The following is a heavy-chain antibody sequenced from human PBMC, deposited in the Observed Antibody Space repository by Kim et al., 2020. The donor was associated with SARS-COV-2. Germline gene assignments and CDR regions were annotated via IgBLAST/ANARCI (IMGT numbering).Heavy chain of an antibody. J-gene: IGHJ3*02. Sequence: SETLSLTCSVSGGSINTGNYYWTWIRHRPGKGLEWLGYVYRVDIAYYNPSLMSRTSISMDASKNQFFLTMTSVTAADTAVYFCARDLATSNDALDIWGQGTVVSVSP. V-gene: IGHV4-31*03. CDR3: ARDLATSNDALDI. CDR2: VYRVDIA. D-gene: IGHD1-26*01. CDR1: GGSINTGNYY.